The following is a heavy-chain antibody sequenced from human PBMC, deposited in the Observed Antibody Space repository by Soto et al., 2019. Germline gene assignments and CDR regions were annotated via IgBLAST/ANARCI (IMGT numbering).Heavy chain of an antibody. J-gene: IGHJ5*02. CDR2: IDPGDTYA. CDR1: EYTFTTFW. CDR3: ARIYCTTTTCDSWFDP. V-gene: IGHV5-10-1*01. Sequence: PGESLKISCTGFEYTFTTFWIIWVRQMPGKGLEWMWRIDPGDTYATYSPAFQGHVTISADKGTSTAYLQWSSLNASDTAMYFCARIYCTTTTCDSWFDPWGQGTLVTVCS. D-gene: IGHD2-2*02.